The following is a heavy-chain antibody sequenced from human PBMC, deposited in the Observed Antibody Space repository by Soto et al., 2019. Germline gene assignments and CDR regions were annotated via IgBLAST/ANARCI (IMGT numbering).Heavy chain of an antibody. D-gene: IGHD3-10*02. CDR3: ASTDVAPFDY. CDR2: INPSGGTR. CDR1: GYTFTNYW. J-gene: IGHJ4*02. V-gene: IGHV1-46*01. Sequence: QVQLVQSGAEVKKPGASVKVSCKASGYTFTNYWMHWVRQAPGQGLEWMAIINPSGGTRRYAEMLQGRLATTRSTSTSTVYMELSSLRSEDTGVYYCASTDVAPFDYWGLGALVTVSS.